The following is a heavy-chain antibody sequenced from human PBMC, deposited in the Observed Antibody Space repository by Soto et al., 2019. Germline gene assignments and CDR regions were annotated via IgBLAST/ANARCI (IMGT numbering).Heavy chain of an antibody. CDR3: ARDSAAMADYYYYGMDV. Sequence: GGSLRLSCAASGFTFSDYYMSWIRQAPGKGLEWVSYISSSGSTIYYADSVKGRFTISRDNAKNSLYLQMNSLRAEDTAVYYCARDSAAMADYYYYGMDVWGQGTTVTVSS. CDR2: ISSSGSTI. J-gene: IGHJ6*02. CDR1: GFTFSDYY. V-gene: IGHV3-11*01. D-gene: IGHD5-18*01.